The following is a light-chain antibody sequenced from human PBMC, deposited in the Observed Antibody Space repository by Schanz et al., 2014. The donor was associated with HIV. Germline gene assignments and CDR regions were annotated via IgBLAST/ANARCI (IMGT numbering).Light chain of an antibody. J-gene: IGKJ1*01. CDR3: QQYGSSPWT. CDR2: GAS. V-gene: IGKV3-15*01. CDR1: QSVRNN. Sequence: EIVMTQSPATLSVSPGERATLSCRASQSVRNNLAWYQQKPGQAPRLLIYGASTRATGIPARFSGSGSGTDFTLTISRVEPEDYAVYYCQQYGSSPWTFGQGTRVDVK.